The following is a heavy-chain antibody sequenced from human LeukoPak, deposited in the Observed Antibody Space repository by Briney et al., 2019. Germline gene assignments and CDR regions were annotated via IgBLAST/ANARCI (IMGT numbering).Heavy chain of an antibody. CDR1: GYSISSGYY. J-gene: IGHJ4*02. CDR3: ARGTLLGSSSSLLFDY. D-gene: IGHD6-13*01. V-gene: IGHV4-38-2*02. CDR2: IYHSGST. Sequence: SETLSLTCTVSGYSISSGYYWGWIRQPPGKGLEWIGSIYHSGSTYYNPSLKSRVTISVDTSKNQFSLKLSSETAADTAVYYCARGTLLGSSSSLLFDYWGQGTLVTVSS.